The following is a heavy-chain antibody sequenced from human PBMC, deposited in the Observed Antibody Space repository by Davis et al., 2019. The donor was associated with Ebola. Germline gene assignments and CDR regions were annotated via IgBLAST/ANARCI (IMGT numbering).Heavy chain of an antibody. V-gene: IGHV4-59*08. D-gene: IGHD3-22*01. CDR3: ARVETYYYDSSGYYSPWYFDL. J-gene: IGHJ2*01. CDR2: IYYSGST. CDR1: GGSISSYY. Sequence: SETLSLTCTVSGGSISSYYWSWIRQPPGKGLEWIGYIYYSGSTNYNPSLKSRVTISVDTSKNQFSLKLSSVTAADTAVYYCARVETYYYDSSGYYSPWYFDLWGRGTLVTVSS.